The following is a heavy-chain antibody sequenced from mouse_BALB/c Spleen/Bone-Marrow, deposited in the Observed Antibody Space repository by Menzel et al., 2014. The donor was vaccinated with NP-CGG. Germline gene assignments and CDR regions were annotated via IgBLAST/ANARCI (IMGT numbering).Heavy chain of an antibody. J-gene: IGHJ2*01. CDR1: GYTFTSYW. CDR3: TRLRVYYFDY. Sequence: QVQLQQSGAELVRPGASVKLSCKASGYTFTSYWINWVKQRPGQGLEWIGNIYPSDSYTNYNQKFKDKATLTVDKSSSTAYMQLSSPTSEDSAVYYCTRLRVYYFDYWGQGTTPTVSS. V-gene: IGHV1-69*02. CDR2: IYPSDSYT.